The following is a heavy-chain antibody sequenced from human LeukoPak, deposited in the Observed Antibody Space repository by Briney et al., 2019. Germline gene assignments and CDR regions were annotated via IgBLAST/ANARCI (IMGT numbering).Heavy chain of an antibody. J-gene: IGHJ6*02. Sequence: SGGSLRLSCAASGFTFSSYTMSWVRQAPGKGLEWVSAISGSGGFTYYADSVKGRLTISRDNSKNTLYLQINSLRAEDTAVYYCAKGEDQDWNYHYYYYGMDVWGQGTTVTVSS. CDR2: ISGSGGFT. V-gene: IGHV3-23*01. CDR3: AKGEDQDWNYHYYYYGMDV. D-gene: IGHD1-7*01. CDR1: GFTFSSYT.